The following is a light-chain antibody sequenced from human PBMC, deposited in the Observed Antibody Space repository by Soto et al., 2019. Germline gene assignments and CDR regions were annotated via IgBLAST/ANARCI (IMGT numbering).Light chain of an antibody. J-gene: IGLJ1*01. Sequence: QSVLTQHASVSGTPGQTITISCTGTSNDVGRYDLVSWYQHHAGKTPKLMIYEVHKRPSGVSNRFSGSKSGNTASLTISGLQTEDEADYYCCSFADTFTYVFGTGSKVTV. CDR3: CSFADTFTYV. CDR2: EVH. V-gene: IGLV2-23*02. CDR1: SNDVGRYDL.